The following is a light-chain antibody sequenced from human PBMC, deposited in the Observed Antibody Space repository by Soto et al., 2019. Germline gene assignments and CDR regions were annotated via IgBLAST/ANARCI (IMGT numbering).Light chain of an antibody. J-gene: IGLJ1*01. CDR2: EVS. CDR1: SSDVGGYNY. CDR3: SSYTGSNTYV. Sequence: QSVLTQPASVSGSPGQSITISCTGTSSDVGGYNYVFWYQQHPGKAPKLMIYEVSKRPSGVSNRFSGSKSGNTASLTISGLQAEDEADYYCSSYTGSNTYVFGTGTKLTVL. V-gene: IGLV2-14*01.